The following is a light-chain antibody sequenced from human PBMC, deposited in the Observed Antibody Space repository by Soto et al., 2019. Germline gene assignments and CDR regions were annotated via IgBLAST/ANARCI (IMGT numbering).Light chain of an antibody. CDR2: GAS. V-gene: IGKV3-20*01. J-gene: IGKJ2*01. Sequence: EIVLTQSPGTLSLSPGERATLSCRASQTVSSSYLTWYQQKPGQAPRLLIYGASSRATGIPDRFSGSGSGTDFTLTISRLAPEDFPVYYCHQYGSSSYTFGHGTNLQI. CDR1: QTVSSSY. CDR3: HQYGSSSYT.